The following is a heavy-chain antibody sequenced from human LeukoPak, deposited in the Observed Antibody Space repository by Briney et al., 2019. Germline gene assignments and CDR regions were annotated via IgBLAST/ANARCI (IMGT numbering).Heavy chain of an antibody. V-gene: IGHV3-43D*03. CDR1: GFTFEEYA. CDR3: AKDGYCSSTSCYAFWSYYYYMDV. Sequence: GGSLRLSCAASGFTFEEYAMNWVRQAPGKGLEWVAYISWDGGSTYYADSVEGRFTVSRDNSKNSLYLQMNSLRAEDTALYYCAKDGYCSSTSCYAFWSYYYYMDVGGKGTTVTVSS. CDR2: ISWDGGST. J-gene: IGHJ6*03. D-gene: IGHD2-2*01.